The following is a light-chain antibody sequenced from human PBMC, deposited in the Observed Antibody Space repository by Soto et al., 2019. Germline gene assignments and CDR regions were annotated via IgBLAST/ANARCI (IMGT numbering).Light chain of an antibody. CDR3: LQHNGYPRT. V-gene: IGKV1-17*01. CDR1: PGVTND. J-gene: IGKJ1*01. Sequence: DIQMTQSPSSLSASVGDRVTITCRAIPGVTNDLDLYQQKPGKAPKPLVYAASSLQIGAPSRCSGSGSGTEFTLTISSLQPEDFATYYYLQHNGYPRTFGQGTKVEIK. CDR2: AAS.